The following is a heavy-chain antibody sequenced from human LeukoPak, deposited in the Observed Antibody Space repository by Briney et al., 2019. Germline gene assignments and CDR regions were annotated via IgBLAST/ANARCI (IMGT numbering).Heavy chain of an antibody. CDR3: ARGDYYDSSGYFPGMNY. J-gene: IGHJ4*02. Sequence: ASVKVSCKASGYTFTGYYMHWVRQAPGQGLEWMGWISDYNGNTNYAQKFQGRVTMTTDTSTSTAYMELRSLRSDDTAVYYCARGDYYDSSGYFPGMNYWGQGTLATVSS. CDR1: GYTFTGYY. CDR2: ISDYNGNT. D-gene: IGHD3-22*01. V-gene: IGHV1-18*04.